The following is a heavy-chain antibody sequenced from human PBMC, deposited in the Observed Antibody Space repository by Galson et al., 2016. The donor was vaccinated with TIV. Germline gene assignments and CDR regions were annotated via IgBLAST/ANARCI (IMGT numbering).Heavy chain of an antibody. CDR3: ATEYYLTSGTDPLVGYKGMDV. CDR1: GFTFSNAR. J-gene: IGHJ6*02. D-gene: IGHD1-1*01. Sequence: SLRLSCAASGFTFSNARMNWVRQAPGKGLESVGRSRSNTDGGTTEYAAPVKGRFIVSRDDSRNTLFLDMNSLKTDDTALYFCATEYYLTSGTDPLVGYKGMDVWGQGTTVTVSS. CDR2: SRSNTDGGTT. V-gene: IGHV3-15*01.